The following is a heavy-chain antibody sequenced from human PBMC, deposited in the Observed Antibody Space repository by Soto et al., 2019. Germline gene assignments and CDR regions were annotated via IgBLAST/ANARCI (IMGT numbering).Heavy chain of an antibody. D-gene: IGHD2-2*01. CDR1: GGXISSGGYS. CDR3: ARVPDR. J-gene: IGHJ5*02. Sequence: QLXXXXXGSGLVKPSQTLSLTCAVSGGXISSGGYSWSXIRQPPGKGLEWIGYIYHSGSTYYNPSLKSRVTISVDRSKNQFSLKLSSVTAADTAVYYCARVPDRWGQGTLVTVSS. CDR2: IYHSGST. V-gene: IGHV4-30-2*01.